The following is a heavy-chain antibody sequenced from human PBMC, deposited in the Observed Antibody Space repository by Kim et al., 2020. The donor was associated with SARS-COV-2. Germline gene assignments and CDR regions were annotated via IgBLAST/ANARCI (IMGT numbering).Heavy chain of an antibody. V-gene: IGHV1-8*01. J-gene: IGHJ6*02. CDR2: MNPNSGNT. D-gene: IGHD3-9*01. Sequence: ASVKVSCKASGYTFTSYDINWVRQATGQGLEWMGWMNPNSGNTGYAQKFQGRVTMTRNTSISTAYMELSSLRSEDTAVYYCARLDILTGYYHYYYYGMDVWGQGTTVTVSS. CDR3: ARLDILTGYYHYYYYGMDV. CDR1: GYTFTSYD.